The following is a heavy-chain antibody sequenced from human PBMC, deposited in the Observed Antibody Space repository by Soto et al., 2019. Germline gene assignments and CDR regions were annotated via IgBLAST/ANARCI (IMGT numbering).Heavy chain of an antibody. CDR1: GFTFSSYS. J-gene: IGHJ4*02. D-gene: IGHD3-22*01. Sequence: GGSLRLSCAASGFTFSSYSMNWVRQAPGKGLEWVSYISSSSSTIYYADSVKGRFTISRDNAKNSLYLQMNSLRDEDTVVYYCARDLISMIVVKDYFDYWGQGTLVTVSS. CDR2: ISSSSSTI. V-gene: IGHV3-48*02. CDR3: ARDLISMIVVKDYFDY.